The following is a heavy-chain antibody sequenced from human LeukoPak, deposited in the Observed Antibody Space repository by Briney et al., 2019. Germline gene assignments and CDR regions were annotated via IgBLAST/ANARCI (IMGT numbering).Heavy chain of an antibody. D-gene: IGHD3-10*01. V-gene: IGHV3-53*01. J-gene: IGHJ4*02. Sequence: GGSLRLSCAASGFTVSNNYMSWVRQAPGKGLEWVSVIYSGGSTYYADSVKGRFTISRDNSKNTLYLQMNSLRAEDTAVYYCARLSTPVLLWFGEDPTDYYFDYWGQGTLVTVSS. CDR2: IYSGGST. CDR3: ARLSTPVLLWFGEDPTDYYFDY. CDR1: GFTVSNNY.